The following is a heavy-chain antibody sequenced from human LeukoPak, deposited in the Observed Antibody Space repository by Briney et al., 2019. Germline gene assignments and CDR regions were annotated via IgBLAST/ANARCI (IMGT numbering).Heavy chain of an antibody. CDR1: GGSITSGGYY. J-gene: IGHJ4*02. D-gene: IGHD1-1*01. CDR3: ARGSTRDKSNN. Sequence: SETLSLTCTVSGGSITSGGYYWSWIRQLPGKGLEWIGYIYYSGTTSYNPSLKSRLTISLDTSENQFSLKLSSVTAADTAVYYCARGSTRDKSNNWGQGTLVTVSS. CDR2: IYYSGTT. V-gene: IGHV4-31*03.